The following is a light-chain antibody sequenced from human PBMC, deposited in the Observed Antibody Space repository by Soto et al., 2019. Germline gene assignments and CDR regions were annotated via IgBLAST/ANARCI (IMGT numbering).Light chain of an antibody. J-gene: IGKJ1*01. CDR3: QKASNFPMT. V-gene: IGKV1-12*01. CDR2: AAS. CDR1: QSVDDY. Sequence: IMMTHSPGSLSASPGNRVTLTCRASQSVDDYLEWYQQKPGQAPGLLIYAASTLPSGVPLRFSGSGSGTDYTLTVSRLQPEELATYYCQKASNFPMTCGKGTKVEIK.